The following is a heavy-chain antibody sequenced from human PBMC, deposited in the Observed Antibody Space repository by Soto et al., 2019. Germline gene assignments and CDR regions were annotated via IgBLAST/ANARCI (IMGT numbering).Heavy chain of an antibody. V-gene: IGHV3-74*01. CDR1: GFTFSSYW. CDR2: INPDGRGT. Sequence: EVQLVESGGGLVQPGGYLTLSCAASGFTFSSYWMHWVRQAPGKGVVWVSRINPDGRGTNYADSEKGRFTTSRDNAKNTLYLQMNSLRPEDTAVYYCAIVGQGACYFDLWGRGTLVTVSS. J-gene: IGHJ2*01. D-gene: IGHD1-26*01. CDR3: AIVGQGACYFDL.